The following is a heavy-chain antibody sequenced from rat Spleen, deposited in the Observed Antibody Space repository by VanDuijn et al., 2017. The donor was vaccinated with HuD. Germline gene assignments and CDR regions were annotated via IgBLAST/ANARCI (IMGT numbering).Heavy chain of an antibody. D-gene: IGHD1-6*01. CDR3: ARWKYTTDWFAY. J-gene: IGHJ3*01. CDR1: GFSLTSYN. Sequence: QVQLKESGPGLVQPSQTLSLTCTVAGFSLTSYNVHWVRQSPGKDLEWMGVIWNTGGTQYNSGLKSRLSISRDTSKSQVFLKMSSLQTEDTAMYFCARWKYTTDWFAYWGQGTLVTVSS. CDR2: IWNTGGT. V-gene: IGHV2-41*01.